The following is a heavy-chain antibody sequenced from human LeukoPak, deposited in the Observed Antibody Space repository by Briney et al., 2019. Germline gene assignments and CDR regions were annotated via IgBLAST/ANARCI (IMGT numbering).Heavy chain of an antibody. CDR2: ISWNSGSI. D-gene: IGHD6-19*01. CDR3: AKDKRAVAGHFDY. V-gene: IGHV3-9*03. Sequence: GGSLRLSCAASGFTFDDYAMHWVRQAPGKGLEWVSGISWNSGSIGYADSVKGRFTISRDNAKNSLYLQMNSLRAEDMALYYCAKDKRAVAGHFDYWGQGTLVTVSS. J-gene: IGHJ4*02. CDR1: GFTFDDYA.